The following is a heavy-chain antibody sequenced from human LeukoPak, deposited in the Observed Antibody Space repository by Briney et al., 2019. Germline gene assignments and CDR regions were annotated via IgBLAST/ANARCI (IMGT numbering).Heavy chain of an antibody. CDR2: ISDSGGST. CDR3: AKGDSSGYYANFDY. CDR1: GLTFSSYA. Sequence: GGSLRLSCVASGLTFSSYAMSWVRQAPGKGLEWVSGISDSGGSTYSADSVKGRFTISRDNSKNTLYLQMNSLRAEDTAVYYCAKGDSSGYYANFDYWGQGTLVTVSS. D-gene: IGHD3-22*01. V-gene: IGHV3-23*01. J-gene: IGHJ4*02.